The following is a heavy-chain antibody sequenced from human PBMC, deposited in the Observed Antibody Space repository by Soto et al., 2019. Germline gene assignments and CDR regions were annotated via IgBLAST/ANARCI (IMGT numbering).Heavy chain of an antibody. CDR1: GFTFSNAW. Sequence: GGSLRLSCAASGFTFSNAWMSWVRQAPGKGLEWVGHIKSKTDGGTTDYAAPVKGRFTISRDDSKNTLYLQMNSLKTEDTAVYYCTTGLAAAGTHDAFDIWGQGTMVTVSS. J-gene: IGHJ3*02. V-gene: IGHV3-15*01. D-gene: IGHD6-13*01. CDR2: IKSKTDGGTT. CDR3: TTGLAAAGTHDAFDI.